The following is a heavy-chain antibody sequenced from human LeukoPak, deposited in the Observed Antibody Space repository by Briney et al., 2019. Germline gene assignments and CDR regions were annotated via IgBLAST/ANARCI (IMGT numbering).Heavy chain of an antibody. CDR1: GYTFTSYG. CDR3: ARDGGRSYYYDSSGYYDYYYYYYMDV. D-gene: IGHD3-22*01. V-gene: IGHV1-18*01. J-gene: IGHJ6*03. CDR2: ISAYNGNT. Sequence: ASVKVSCKASGYTFTSYGISWVRQAPGQGLEWMGWISAYNGNTNYAQKLQGRVTMTTDTSTSTAYMELRSLRSDDTAVYYCARDGGRSYYYDSSGYYDYYYYYYMDVWGKGTTVTVSS.